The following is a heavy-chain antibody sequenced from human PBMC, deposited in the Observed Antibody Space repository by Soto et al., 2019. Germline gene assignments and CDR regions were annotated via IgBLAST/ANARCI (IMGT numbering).Heavy chain of an antibody. CDR3: ARGPILPLPSDYYGMDV. CDR1: GYTFTSYA. D-gene: IGHD2-15*01. Sequence: GASVKGSCKASGYTFTSYAMHWVRPAPGQKLERMGWINAGNGNTKYSQKFQGRVTITRDTSASTAYMELSSLRSEDTAVYYCARGPILPLPSDYYGMDVWGQGTTVTVSS. CDR2: INAGNGNT. J-gene: IGHJ6*02. V-gene: IGHV1-3*01.